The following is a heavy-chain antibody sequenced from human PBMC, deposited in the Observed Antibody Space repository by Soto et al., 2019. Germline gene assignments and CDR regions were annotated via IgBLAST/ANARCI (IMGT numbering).Heavy chain of an antibody. CDR1: GFTFRSFT. V-gene: IGHV3-21*01. J-gene: IGHJ5*02. CDR2: ISSNSAYI. D-gene: IGHD6-13*01. CDR3: TRDASRDSSARGWFDP. Sequence: GGSLRLSCAASGFTFRSFTMNWVRQAPGKGLEWDSTISSNSAYIYYTDALRGRFTISRDNAKNSLHLQMNSLRAEDTAVYYCTRDASRDSSARGWFDPWGPGTLVTVSS.